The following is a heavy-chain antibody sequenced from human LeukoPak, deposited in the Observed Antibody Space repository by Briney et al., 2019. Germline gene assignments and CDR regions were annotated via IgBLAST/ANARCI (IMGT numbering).Heavy chain of an antibody. V-gene: IGHV3-30*02. CDR3: AKPTWVVSAATKTFDY. CDR2: IRYDGSNK. D-gene: IGHD2-2*01. J-gene: IGHJ4*02. Sequence: GGSLRLSCAASGFTFSSYGMHWVRQAPGKGLEWVAFIRYDGSNKYYADSVKGRFTISRDNSKNTLYLQMNSLRAEDTAVYYCAKPTWVVSAATKTFDYWGQGTLVTVSS. CDR1: GFTFSSYG.